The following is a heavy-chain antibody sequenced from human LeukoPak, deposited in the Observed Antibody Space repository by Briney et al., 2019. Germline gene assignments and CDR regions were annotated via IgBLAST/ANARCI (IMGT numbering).Heavy chain of an antibody. Sequence: ASVKVSCKASGYTFTSYDINWVRQATGQGPEWMGWMNPNSGNTGYAQKFQGRVTMTRNTSISTAYMELSSLRSEDTAVYYCAREVIQGFKYQLLRRYNWFDPWGQGTLVTVSS. CDR1: GYTFTSYD. CDR3: AREVIQGFKYQLLRRYNWFDP. V-gene: IGHV1-8*01. J-gene: IGHJ5*02. D-gene: IGHD2-2*01. CDR2: MNPNSGNT.